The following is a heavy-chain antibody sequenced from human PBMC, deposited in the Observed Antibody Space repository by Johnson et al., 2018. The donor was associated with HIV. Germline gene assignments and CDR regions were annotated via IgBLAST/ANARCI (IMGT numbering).Heavy chain of an antibody. CDR2: ISYDGGNK. V-gene: IGHV3-30*03. CDR1: GFTFSSYW. J-gene: IGHJ3*02. CDR3: ARVTTMIVVVFAFDI. D-gene: IGHD3-22*01. Sequence: QVQVLESGGGVVQPGGSLRLSCAASGFTFSSYWMTWVRQAPGKGLEWVACISYDGGNKYYADSVRGRFTISRDNSKNTLYLQMNSLRAEDTAVYYCARVTTMIVVVFAFDIWGQGTMVTVSS.